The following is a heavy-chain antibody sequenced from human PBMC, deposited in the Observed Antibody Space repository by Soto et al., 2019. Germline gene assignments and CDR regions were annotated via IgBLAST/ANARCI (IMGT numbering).Heavy chain of an antibody. CDR3: ARRRIVVVPAAYYYYYGMDV. D-gene: IGHD2-2*01. CDR1: GGSISSSNW. J-gene: IGHJ6*02. Sequence: LFLTCAFFGGSISSSNWWSWVRQPPGKVLEWIGEIYHSGSTNYNPSLKSRVTISVDKSKNQFSLKLSSVTATDTAVYYCARRRIVVVPAAYYYYYGMDVWGQGTTVTVSS. CDR2: IYHSGST. V-gene: IGHV4-4*02.